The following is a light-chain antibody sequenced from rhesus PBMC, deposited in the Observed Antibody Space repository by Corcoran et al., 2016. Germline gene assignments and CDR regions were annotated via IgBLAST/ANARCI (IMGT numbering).Light chain of an antibody. V-gene: IGKV2-72*01. Sequence: DIVMTQTPLSLPITPGEPASISCRSSQSLLHSNGNTYLHWYLQKPGPSPQLLIYGGSNRASGVPDRFRGSGSGTDFTLKISKVEAEDVGVYYCVQAIAFPYSFGQGTKVEIK. J-gene: IGKJ2*01. CDR2: GGS. CDR3: VQAIAFPYS. CDR1: QSLLHSNGNTY.